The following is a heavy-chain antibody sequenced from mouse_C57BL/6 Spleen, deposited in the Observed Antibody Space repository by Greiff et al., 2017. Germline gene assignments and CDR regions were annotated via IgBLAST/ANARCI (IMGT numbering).Heavy chain of an antibody. V-gene: IGHV14-4*01. CDR2: IDPENGDT. Sequence: VQLQQSGAELVRPGASVKLSCTASGFNITDDYMHWVKQRPEQGLEWIGWIDPENGDTEYASKFQGKATITADTSSNTAYLQLSSLTSEDTAVYYCTRHDGYSYYFDYWGQGTTLTVSS. J-gene: IGHJ2*01. D-gene: IGHD2-3*01. CDR3: TRHDGYSYYFDY. CDR1: GFNITDDY.